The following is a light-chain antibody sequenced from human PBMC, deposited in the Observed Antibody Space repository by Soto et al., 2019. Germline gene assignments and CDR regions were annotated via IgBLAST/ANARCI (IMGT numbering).Light chain of an antibody. CDR1: QTIGRNY. V-gene: IGKV3-20*01. CDR3: QQYASSPLLT. CDR2: GTS. J-gene: IGKJ4*01. Sequence: EIRFTQSPGTLSLSPGDTATLSCRASQTIGRNYLAWYQQKPGQAPRLLIFGTSTRATGIPDRFSGSGSGTDFTLSISRLEPEDFAVYYCQQYASSPLLTFGGGTKVDIK.